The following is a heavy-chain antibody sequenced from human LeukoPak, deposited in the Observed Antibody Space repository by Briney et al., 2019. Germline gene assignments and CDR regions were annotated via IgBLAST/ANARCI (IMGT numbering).Heavy chain of an antibody. CDR2: INHSGST. V-gene: IGHV4-34*01. Sequence: SETLSLTCAVYGGSFSGYYWSWIRQPPGKGLEWIGGINHSGSTNYNPSLKSRVTISVDTSKNQFSLKLSSVTAADTAVYYCARSSIYSSRGWFDPWGQGTLVTVSS. CDR1: GGSFSGYY. J-gene: IGHJ5*02. D-gene: IGHD6-13*01. CDR3: ARSSIYSSRGWFDP.